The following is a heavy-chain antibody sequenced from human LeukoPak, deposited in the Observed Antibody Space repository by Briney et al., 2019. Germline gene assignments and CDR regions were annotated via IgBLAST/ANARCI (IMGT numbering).Heavy chain of an antibody. J-gene: IGHJ6*03. CDR3: ARGVGATPVRYYYMDV. Sequence: SETLSLTCTVSGGSISSYHWSWVRQPPGKGLERVGYIYYSGSTNYNPSLKSRVTISVDMSKNQFSLKLSAVTAADTAVYYCARGVGATPVRYYYMDVWGKGSTVTVCS. CDR2: IYYSGST. D-gene: IGHD1-26*01. V-gene: IGHV4-59*08. CDR1: GGSISSYH.